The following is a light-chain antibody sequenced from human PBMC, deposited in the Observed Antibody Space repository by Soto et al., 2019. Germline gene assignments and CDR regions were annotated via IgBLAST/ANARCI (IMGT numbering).Light chain of an antibody. V-gene: IGKV3-20*01. CDR3: QQYGSSSWT. CDR1: QSVSSSY. Sequence: EIVLTQSPGTLSLSPGERATLSCRASQSVSSSYLAWYQQKPGQAPRLLIYGTSSRATAIPDRFSGSGSGTDYTLTIRRLVPEDFAVYYCQQYGSSSWTFGQGTKVEIK. CDR2: GTS. J-gene: IGKJ1*01.